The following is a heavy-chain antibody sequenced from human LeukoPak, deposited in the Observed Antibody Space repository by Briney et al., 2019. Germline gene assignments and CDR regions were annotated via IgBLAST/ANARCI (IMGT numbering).Heavy chain of an antibody. D-gene: IGHD5-18*01. Sequence: VDSVTVSFKASGYTFTSDDINWVRQATGQGLEWVGYMNPNSGNTGYAQKFQGRVTMTWNTAISTAYMDLSSLTSEDTALYYCAGGSGYSYNEYFFDNWGQGTLVTVSS. CDR1: GYTFTSDD. CDR3: AGGSGYSYNEYFFDN. V-gene: IGHV1-8*01. CDR2: MNPNSGNT. J-gene: IGHJ4*02.